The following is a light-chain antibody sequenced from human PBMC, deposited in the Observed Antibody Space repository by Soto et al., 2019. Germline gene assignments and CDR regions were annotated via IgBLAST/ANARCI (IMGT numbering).Light chain of an antibody. CDR2: ATS. V-gene: IGKV1-8*01. CDR3: QQYYNYPWT. J-gene: IGKJ1*01. CDR1: QGISSY. Sequence: AIRMTQSPSSLSASTGDRVTITCRGSQGISSYLAWFQQKPGRPPKLLMSATSTLQSDVPSRFSGSGSGTDFTLTIGCLQSEDLATYYCQQYYNYPWTFGQGTKVDIK.